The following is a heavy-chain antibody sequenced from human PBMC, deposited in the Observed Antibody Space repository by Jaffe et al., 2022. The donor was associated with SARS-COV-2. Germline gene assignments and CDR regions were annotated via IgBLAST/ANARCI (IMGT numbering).Heavy chain of an antibody. CDR2: IFSNDEK. D-gene: IGHD3-9*01. CDR1: GFSLSNARMG. V-gene: IGHV2-26*01. Sequence: QVTLKESGPVLVKPTETLTLTCSVSGFSLSNARMGVSWIRQPPGKALEWLAHIFSNDEKYYRTSLKSRLSISKDTSKSQVVLTMTNMDPVDTATYHCARGYFDSLGNYYFDYWGQGTLVTVSS. CDR3: ARGYFDSLGNYYFDY. J-gene: IGHJ4*02.